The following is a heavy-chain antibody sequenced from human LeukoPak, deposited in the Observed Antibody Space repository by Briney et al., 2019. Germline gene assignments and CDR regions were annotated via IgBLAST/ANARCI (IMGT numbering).Heavy chain of an antibody. CDR2: ISSSSSYI. Sequence: GGSLRLSCAASGFTFSSYSMNWVRQAPGKGLEWVSSISSSSSYIYYADSVKGRFTISIDNAKNSLYLQMNSLRAKDTAVYYCAKELEEAFDIWGQGTMVTVSS. V-gene: IGHV3-21*01. CDR3: AKELEEAFDI. J-gene: IGHJ3*02. CDR1: GFTFSSYS.